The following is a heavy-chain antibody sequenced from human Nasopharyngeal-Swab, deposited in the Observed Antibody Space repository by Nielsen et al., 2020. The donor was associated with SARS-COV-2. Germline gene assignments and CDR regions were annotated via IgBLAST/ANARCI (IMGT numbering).Heavy chain of an antibody. Sequence: GGSLRLSCAASGFTLSSYRLSWVRQAPGKGLEVVANIKQDGSEKYYVASVKGRFTISRDNAKNSLYLQMSSLRAEDTAVYYGARSSLSGFDYWGQGTLVTVSS. CDR3: ARSSLSGFDY. CDR1: GFTLSSYR. V-gene: IGHV3-7*05. D-gene: IGHD2/OR15-2a*01. J-gene: IGHJ4*02. CDR2: IKQDGSEK.